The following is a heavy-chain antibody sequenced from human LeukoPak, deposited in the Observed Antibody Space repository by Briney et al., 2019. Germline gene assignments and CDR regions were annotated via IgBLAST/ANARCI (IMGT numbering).Heavy chain of an antibody. D-gene: IGHD5-24*01. CDR1: GFTFSRHG. V-gene: IGHV3-23*01. J-gene: IGHJ4*02. CDR3: AKSGYNRFDY. CDR2: ISPSGDIK. Sequence: GGSLRLSCVASGFTFSRHGMNWVRQAPGKGLEWVSGISPSGDIKYYVDSVKGRFTVSRDNSKNTLYLQMNSLRADDTAVYYCAKSGYNRFDYWGQGTLVTVSS.